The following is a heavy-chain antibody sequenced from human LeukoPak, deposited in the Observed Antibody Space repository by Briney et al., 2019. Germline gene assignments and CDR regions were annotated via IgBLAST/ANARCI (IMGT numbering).Heavy chain of an antibody. D-gene: IGHD2-15*01. V-gene: IGHV1-3*03. Sequence: ASVKVSCKASGYTFTSYAMHWVRQDPGQRLEWMGWINAGNGNTKYSQEFQGRVTITRDTSASTAYMELSSLRSEDMAVYYCARGPPYCSGGSCYYWFDPWGQGTLVTVSS. CDR2: INAGNGNT. CDR1: GYTFTSYA. CDR3: ARGPPYCSGGSCYYWFDP. J-gene: IGHJ5*02.